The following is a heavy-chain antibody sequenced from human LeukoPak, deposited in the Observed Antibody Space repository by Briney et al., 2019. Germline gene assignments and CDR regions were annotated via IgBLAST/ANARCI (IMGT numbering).Heavy chain of an antibody. J-gene: IGHJ4*02. CDR3: ASLLIPDIDY. V-gene: IGHV3-30-3*01. D-gene: IGHD2-21*01. CDR2: ISYDGSQK. Sequence: GGSLRLSCAASGFTFSGYAMHWVRQAPGKGLEWVAVISYDGSQKYYADSVTGRFTISRDNSKNTLFLQMTSLRPEDTAVYYCASLLIPDIDYWGQGTLVTVSS. CDR1: GFTFSGYA.